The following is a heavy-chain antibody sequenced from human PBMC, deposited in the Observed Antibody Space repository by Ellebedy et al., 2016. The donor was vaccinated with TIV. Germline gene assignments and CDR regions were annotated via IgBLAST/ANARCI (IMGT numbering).Heavy chain of an antibody. CDR2: IDWDDDK. CDR3: ARSIAARSPADH. CDR1: GFSLRTSKMC. Sequence: SGPTLVNPTHTLTLTCTFSGFSLRTSKMCVSWIRQPPGKALEWLARIDWDDDKYYSTSLKTRLTITKDTSKNQVVLTMTNMDPVDTATYYCARSIAARSPADHWGQGTLVTVSS. J-gene: IGHJ4*02. V-gene: IGHV2-70*11. D-gene: IGHD6-6*01.